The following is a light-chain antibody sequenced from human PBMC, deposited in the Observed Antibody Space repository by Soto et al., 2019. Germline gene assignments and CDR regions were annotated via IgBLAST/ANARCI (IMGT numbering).Light chain of an antibody. CDR3: QQYNSYSPLT. Sequence: VIWMTQSPSLLSASTGDRVTISCRMSQGISSYLAWYQQKPGKAPKLLIYDASSLESGAPSRFSGRRSGTEFTLTISSLQPDDFATYYCQQYNSYSPLTFGGGTKVDIK. CDR1: QGISSY. J-gene: IGKJ4*01. V-gene: IGKV1D-8*03. CDR2: DAS.